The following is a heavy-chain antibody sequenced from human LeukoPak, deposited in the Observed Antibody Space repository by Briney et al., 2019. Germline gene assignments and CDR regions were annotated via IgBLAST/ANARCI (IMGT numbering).Heavy chain of an antibody. CDR2: ISSSGSSI. CDR3: ARGAYRASDI. Sequence: GGSLRLSCAASGFTFSSYGMHWVRQAPGKGLEWVSYISSSGSSIFSADSVKGRFTISRDNAKNSLFLQMNTLRAEDTAVYYCARGAYRASDIWGRGTMVTVSS. V-gene: IGHV3-48*04. CDR1: GFTFSSYG. J-gene: IGHJ3*02.